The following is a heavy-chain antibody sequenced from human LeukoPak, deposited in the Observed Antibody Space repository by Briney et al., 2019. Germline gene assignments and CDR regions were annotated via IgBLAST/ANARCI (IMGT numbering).Heavy chain of an antibody. J-gene: IGHJ5*02. CDR2: MNPNSGNT. Sequence: ASVKVSCKASGYTFTSYDINWVRQATGQGLEWMGWMNPNSGNTGYAQKFQGRVTITRNTSISTACMELSSLRSEDTAVYYCARGGEYSGSYYDWFDPWGQGTLVTVSS. CDR1: GYTFTSYD. CDR3: ARGGEYSGSYYDWFDP. V-gene: IGHV1-8*03. D-gene: IGHD1-26*01.